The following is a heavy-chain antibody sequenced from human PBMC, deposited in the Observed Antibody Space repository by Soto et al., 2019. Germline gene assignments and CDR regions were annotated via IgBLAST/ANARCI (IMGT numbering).Heavy chain of an antibody. V-gene: IGHV4-4*02. Sequence: SETLSLTCTVSGGSMSSSNWWNWVRQPPGKGLGWIGETHHSGRTNYNPSLKSRVTISVDKSKNHFSLKLSSVTAADTAVYYCARALGYCISTSCGGMDVWGQGTTVTVSS. CDR3: ARALGYCISTSCGGMDV. D-gene: IGHD2-2*01. J-gene: IGHJ6*02. CDR1: GGSMSSSNW. CDR2: THHSGRT.